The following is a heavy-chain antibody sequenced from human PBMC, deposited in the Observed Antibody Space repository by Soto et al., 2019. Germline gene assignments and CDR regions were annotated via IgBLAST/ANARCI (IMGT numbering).Heavy chain of an antibody. CDR2: ITPFNDNT. Sequence: QIHLVQSGGEVKKPGASVKVSCKTSGYTFTTYGISWVRQAPGQGLEWMGWITPFNDNTKYAQNLQGRVTMTTDTXXXXXXXXLRSLXXXXXXXXXXARTDKGXXXXXXXXWG. V-gene: IGHV1-18*01. J-gene: IGHJ1*01. CDR1: GYTFTTYG. CDR3: ARTDKGXXXXXXXX. D-gene: IGHD1-26*01.